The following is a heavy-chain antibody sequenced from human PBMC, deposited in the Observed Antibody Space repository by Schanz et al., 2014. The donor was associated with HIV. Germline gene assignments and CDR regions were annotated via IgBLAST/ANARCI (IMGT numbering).Heavy chain of an antibody. V-gene: IGHV1-2*02. CDR2: INPNSGGT. CDR1: GYTLTGYY. CDR3: ARGRSGYCSGGSCPYGRYYFDY. J-gene: IGHJ4*02. Sequence: QVQLVQSGAEVKKPGASVKVSCKASGYTLTGYYMHWVRQAPGQGLEWMGWINPNSGGTNYAQKFQGRVPMTRDTSISTAYMELSRLRSDDTAVYYCARGRSGYCSGGSCPYGRYYFDYWGQGTLVTVSS. D-gene: IGHD2-15*01.